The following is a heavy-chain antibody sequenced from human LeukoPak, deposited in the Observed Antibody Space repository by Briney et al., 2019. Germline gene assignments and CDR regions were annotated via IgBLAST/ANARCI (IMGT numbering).Heavy chain of an antibody. J-gene: IGHJ4*02. D-gene: IGHD3-22*01. Sequence: ASVKVSCKASGYTFTSYGISWVRQAPGQGLEWMGWISAYNGNTNYAQKLQGRVTMTTDTSTSTAYMELRSLRSDDTAVYYCARDRFGAYYYDSSGYYGLGYWGQGTLVTVSS. CDR1: GYTFTSYG. CDR3: ARDRFGAYYYDSSGYYGLGY. CDR2: ISAYNGNT. V-gene: IGHV1-18*01.